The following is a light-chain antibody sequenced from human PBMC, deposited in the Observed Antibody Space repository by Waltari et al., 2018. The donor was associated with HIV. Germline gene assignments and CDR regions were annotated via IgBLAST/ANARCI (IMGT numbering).Light chain of an antibody. J-gene: IGLJ1*01. V-gene: IGLV1-40*01. CDR3: QSYDSSLSSYV. Sequence: QSVLTQPPSVSGAPGQRVTISCTGSSSNIGAGFDVTWYQQLPGIAPKLLIYAATNRHSGVPDRFSGSKSGTSASLAITGLQAEDEADYYCQSYDSSLSSYVFASGTRVTVL. CDR1: SSNIGAGFD. CDR2: AAT.